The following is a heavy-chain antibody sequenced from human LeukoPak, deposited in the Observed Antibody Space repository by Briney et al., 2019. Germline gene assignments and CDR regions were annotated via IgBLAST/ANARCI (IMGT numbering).Heavy chain of an antibody. CDR2: ISGSGGST. V-gene: IGHV3-23*01. CDR3: AKGEDYYYDSSGSPPGD. D-gene: IGHD3-22*01. Sequence: PGGSLRLSCAASGFTFSSYAMSWVRQAPGKGLEWASAISGSGGSTYYADSVKGRFTISRDNSKNTLYPQMNSLRAEDTAVYYCAKGEDYYYDSSGSPPGDWGQGTLVTVSS. J-gene: IGHJ4*02. CDR1: GFTFSSYA.